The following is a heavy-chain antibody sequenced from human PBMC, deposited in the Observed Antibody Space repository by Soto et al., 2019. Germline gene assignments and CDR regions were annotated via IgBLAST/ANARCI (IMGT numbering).Heavy chain of an antibody. V-gene: IGHV1-69*06. D-gene: IGHD6-13*01. J-gene: IGHJ5*02. CDR2: IIPIFGTA. Sequence: GASVKVSCKASGGTFSSYAISWVRQAPGQGLEWMGGIIPIFGTANYAQKFQGRVTITADKSTSTAYMELSSLRSEDTAVYYCARGSSSWSTPYNWFDPWGQGTLVTVSS. CDR3: ARGSSSWSTPYNWFDP. CDR1: GGTFSSYA.